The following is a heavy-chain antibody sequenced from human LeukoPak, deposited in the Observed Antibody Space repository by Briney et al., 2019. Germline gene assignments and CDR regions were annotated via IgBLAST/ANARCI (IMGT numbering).Heavy chain of an antibody. CDR3: ARFMVIAAAGHNWFDP. Sequence: ASVTVSFTASGYTLTIYYMHWVRQAPGQGLEWMGWINPNSGGTNYAQKFQGRVTMTRDTSIGTAYMELSRLRSDDTAVYYCARFMVIAAAGHNWFDPWGQGTLVTVSS. CDR1: GYTLTIYY. D-gene: IGHD6-13*01. J-gene: IGHJ5*02. CDR2: INPNSGGT. V-gene: IGHV1-2*02.